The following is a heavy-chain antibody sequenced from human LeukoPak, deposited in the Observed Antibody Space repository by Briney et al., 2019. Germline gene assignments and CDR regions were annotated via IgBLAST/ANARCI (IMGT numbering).Heavy chain of an antibody. CDR1: GNRFTSYW. V-gene: IGHV5-51*01. J-gene: IGHJ6*03. D-gene: IGHD3-22*01. CDR2: IYPGDSDT. Sequence: GEALKISFKGSGNRFTSYWIGWVRQMPGKGLGWMGIIYPGDSDTRCSPSFQGQVTLSASKSISTAYLPWSSLQASDTAMYYSARRVTYYYDSSGYYYYYYMDVWGKGTTVTVSS. CDR3: ARRVTYYYDSSGYYYYYYMDV.